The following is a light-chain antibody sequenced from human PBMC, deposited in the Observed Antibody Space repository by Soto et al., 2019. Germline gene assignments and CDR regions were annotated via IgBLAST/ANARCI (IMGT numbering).Light chain of an antibody. CDR3: QAWDSSTSV. J-gene: IGLJ1*01. V-gene: IGLV3-1*01. CDR2: QDS. CDR1: KLGDKY. Sequence: SCELTQAPSVSVSPGQTSSITCSGDKLGDKYACWYQQKPGQSPVLVIYQDSKRPSGIPERFSGSNSGNTATLTISGTQAMDEADYYCQAWDSSTSVFGTGTKVTVL.